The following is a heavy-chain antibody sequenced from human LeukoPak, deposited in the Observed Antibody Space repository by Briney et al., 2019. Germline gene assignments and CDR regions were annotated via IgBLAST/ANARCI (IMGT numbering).Heavy chain of an antibody. Sequence: GSSEKVSCKASGYSFTSYGISWVRPAPGQGVKGMGWISAYNDNTNYAQKLQGRATMTTDTSTSTAYMELRSLRSDDTAVYYGAGDKCGPYYYYYMDVWGKGTTVTVSS. CDR3: AGDKCGPYYYYYMDV. V-gene: IGHV1-18*01. CDR1: GYSFTSYG. CDR2: ISAYNDNT. J-gene: IGHJ6*03. D-gene: IGHD2-21*01.